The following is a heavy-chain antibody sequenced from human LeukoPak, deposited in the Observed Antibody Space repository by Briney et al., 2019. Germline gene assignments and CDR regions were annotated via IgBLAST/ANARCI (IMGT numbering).Heavy chain of an antibody. CDR3: AKTGYQGDYYYYYYMDV. Sequence: PGGSLRLSCAASGFTFSSYGMHWVRQAPGKGLEGVAVISYDGSNKYYADSVKGRFTISRDNSKNTLYLQMNSLRAEDTAVYYCAKTGYQGDYYYYYYMDVWGKGTTVTVSS. J-gene: IGHJ6*03. CDR2: ISYDGSNK. V-gene: IGHV3-30*18. CDR1: GFTFSSYG. D-gene: IGHD3-9*01.